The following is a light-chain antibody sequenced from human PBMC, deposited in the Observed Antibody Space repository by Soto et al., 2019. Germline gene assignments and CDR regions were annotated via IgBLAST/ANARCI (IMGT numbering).Light chain of an antibody. CDR2: LNSDGSH. CDR1: SGHSSYA. Sequence: QPVLTQSPSASASLGASVKLTCTLSSGHSSYAIEWHQQQPEKGPRYLMKLNSDGSHSKGDGIPDRFSGSSSGAERYLTISSLQSEDEADYYCQTWGTGIRVFGGGTKLTVL. J-gene: IGLJ2*01. V-gene: IGLV4-69*01. CDR3: QTWGTGIRV.